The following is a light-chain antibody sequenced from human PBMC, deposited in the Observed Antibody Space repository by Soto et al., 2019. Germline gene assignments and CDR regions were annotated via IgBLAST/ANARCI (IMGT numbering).Light chain of an antibody. V-gene: IGLV2-14*01. J-gene: IGLJ1*01. Sequence: QSVLTQPASVSGSPGQTITISCTGTSSDVGAYNYVSWYQQHPGKAPKLMIYEASNRPSGVSDRFSGSKSGNTASLTISGLQAADEADYYCSSKRTTASLVFGTGTKVTVL. CDR1: SSDVGAYNY. CDR2: EAS. CDR3: SSKRTTASLV.